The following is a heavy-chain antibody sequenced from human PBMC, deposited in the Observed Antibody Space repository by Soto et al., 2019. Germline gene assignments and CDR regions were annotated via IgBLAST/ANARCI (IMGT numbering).Heavy chain of an antibody. CDR1: GGSISSSSYY. CDR3: ARPGIPGWFDP. CDR2: IYYSGST. D-gene: IGHD1-26*01. J-gene: IGHJ5*02. Sequence: QLQLQESGPGLVKPSETLSLTCTVSGGSISSSSYYWGWIRQPPGKGLEWIGSIYYSGSTYYNPSLKSRVTISVDTSKNQFSLKLSSVTAADTAVYYCARPGIPGWFDPWGQGTLVTVSS. V-gene: IGHV4-39*01.